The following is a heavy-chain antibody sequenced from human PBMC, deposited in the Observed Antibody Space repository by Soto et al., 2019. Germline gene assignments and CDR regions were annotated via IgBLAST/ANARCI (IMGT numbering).Heavy chain of an antibody. CDR2: INPNSGGT. CDR3: ASLKYNWNDGSPYYYYGMDV. J-gene: IGHJ6*02. CDR1: GYTFTGYY. Sequence: ASVKVSCKASGYTFTGYYMHWVRQAPGQGLEWMGWINPNSGGTNYAQKFQGRVTMTRDTSISTAYMELSRLRSDDTAVYYCASLKYNWNDGSPYYYYGMDVWGQGTTVTVSS. V-gene: IGHV1-2*02. D-gene: IGHD1-1*01.